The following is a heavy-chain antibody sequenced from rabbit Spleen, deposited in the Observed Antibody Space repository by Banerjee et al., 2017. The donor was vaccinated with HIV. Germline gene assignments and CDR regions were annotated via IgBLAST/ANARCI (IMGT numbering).Heavy chain of an antibody. CDR1: RFSFSSIFW. Sequence: QEQLEESGGGLVKPGGTLTLTCTASRFSFSSIFWICWVRQAPGKGLEWIGCIYIGFGGTTYYASWAKGRFTISKTSSTTVTLQMTSLSAADTATYFCARGVHITFAGWRDGFDSWGPGTLVTVS. J-gene: IGHJ2*01. CDR2: IYIGFGGTT. CDR3: ARGVHITFAGWRDGFDS. V-gene: IGHV1S45*01. D-gene: IGHD4-2*01.